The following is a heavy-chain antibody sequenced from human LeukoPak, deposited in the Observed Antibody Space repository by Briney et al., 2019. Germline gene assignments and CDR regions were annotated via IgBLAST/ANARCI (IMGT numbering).Heavy chain of an antibody. V-gene: IGHV3-23*01. D-gene: IGHD3-22*01. CDR1: GFTFSSYA. CDR2: ISGSGGST. Sequence: SGGSLRLSCAASGFTFSSYAMSWVRQAPGKGLEWVSAISGSGGSTYYADSVKGRFTISRDNSKNTLYLQMNSLRAEDTAVYYCAKGSDDSSGYYNWFDPWGQGTPVTVSS. J-gene: IGHJ5*02. CDR3: AKGSDDSSGYYNWFDP.